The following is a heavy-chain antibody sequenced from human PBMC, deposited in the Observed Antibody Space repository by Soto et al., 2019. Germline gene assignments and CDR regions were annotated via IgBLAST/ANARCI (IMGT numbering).Heavy chain of an antibody. CDR3: AALFRSYCSGGSCYSDYDY. CDR2: IVVGSGNT. D-gene: IGHD2-15*01. J-gene: IGHJ4*02. CDR1: GFTFTSSA. Sequence: QMQLVQSGPEVKKPGTSVKVSCKASGFTFTSSAVQWVRQARGQRLEWIGWIVVGSGNTNYAQKFQERVTITRDMSTRTAYMELSSLRSEDTAVYYCAALFRSYCSGGSCYSDYDYWGQGTLVTVSS. V-gene: IGHV1-58*01.